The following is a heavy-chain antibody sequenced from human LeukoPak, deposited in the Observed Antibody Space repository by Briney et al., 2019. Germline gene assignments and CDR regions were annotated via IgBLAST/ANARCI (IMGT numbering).Heavy chain of an antibody. V-gene: IGHV1-18*01. CDR2: ISASNGNT. CDR1: GYTFTSYG. D-gene: IGHD6-19*01. J-gene: IGHJ4*02. Sequence: EASVKVSCKASGYTFTSYGISWVRQAPGQGLEWMGWISASNGNTNYAQKLQGRVTMTTDTSTSTAYMELRSLRSDDTAVYYCARSRGDYSGWYWLYWGQGTLVTVSS. CDR3: ARSRGDYSGWYWLY.